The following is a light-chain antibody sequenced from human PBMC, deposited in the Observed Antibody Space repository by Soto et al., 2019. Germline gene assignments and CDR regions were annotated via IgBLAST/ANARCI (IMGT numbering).Light chain of an antibody. CDR1: SSDVGGYNY. CDR3: SSYTGSSTYV. Sequence: QSALTQPASVSGSPGQSITISCTGTSSDVGGYNYVSWYQQHPGKAPKLMIYDVSNRPSGISNRFSGSKSGNTASLTISGLQGEDEGGYYCSSYTGSSTYVFGTGTKVTVL. V-gene: IGLV2-14*01. CDR2: DVS. J-gene: IGLJ1*01.